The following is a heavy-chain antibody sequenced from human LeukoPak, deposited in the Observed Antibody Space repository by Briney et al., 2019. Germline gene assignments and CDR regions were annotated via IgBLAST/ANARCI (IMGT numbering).Heavy chain of an antibody. V-gene: IGHV3-48*03. CDR2: ISSSGINI. J-gene: IGHJ6*04. D-gene: IGHD3-10*02. CDR3: AELGITMIGGV. CDR1: GFTFSSYE. Sequence: GGSLRLSCAASGFTFSSYEMNWVRQAPGKGLEWVSYISSSGINIDYADSVKGRFTISRDNAKNSLYLQMNSLRAEDTAVYYCAELGITMIGGVWGKGTTVTISS.